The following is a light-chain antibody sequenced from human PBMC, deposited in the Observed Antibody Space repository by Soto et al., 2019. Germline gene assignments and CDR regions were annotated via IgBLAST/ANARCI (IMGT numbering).Light chain of an antibody. CDR1: SSDIGAGYD. V-gene: IGLV1-40*01. J-gene: IGLJ1*01. Sequence: QSVLTQPPSVSGAPGQRVTISCTGSSSDIGAGYDVHWYQQLPGKAPTLLIYGNTKRSSGVPDRFSGSRSGTSASLAITGLQAEDEADYYCQSYDSSLRHYVFGTGTKATVL. CDR2: GNT. CDR3: QSYDSSLRHYV.